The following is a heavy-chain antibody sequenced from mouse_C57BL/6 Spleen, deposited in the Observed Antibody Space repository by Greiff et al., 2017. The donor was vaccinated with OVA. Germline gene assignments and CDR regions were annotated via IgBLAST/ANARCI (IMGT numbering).Heavy chain of an antibody. CDR1: GYSITSGYY. CDR3: ARESPIDAMDY. CDR2: ISYDGSN. V-gene: IGHV3-6*01. Sequence: EVQLQQSGPGLVKPSQSLSLTCSVTGYSITSGYYWNWIRQFPGNKLEWMGYISYDGSNNYNPSLKNRISITRDTSKNQFFLKLNSVTTEDTATYYCARESPIDAMDYWGQGTSVTVSS. J-gene: IGHJ4*01.